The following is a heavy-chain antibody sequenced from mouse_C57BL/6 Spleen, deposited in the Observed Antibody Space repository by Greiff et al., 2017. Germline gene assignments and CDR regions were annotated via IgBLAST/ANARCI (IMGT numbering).Heavy chain of an antibody. J-gene: IGHJ3*01. V-gene: IGHV3-6*01. D-gene: IGHD4-1*01. CDR2: ISYDGSN. CDR3: AELGQAWFAY. Sequence: EVKLMESGPGLVKPSQSLSLTCSVTGYSITSGYYWNWIRQFPGNKLEWMGYISYDGSNNYNPSLKNRISITRDTSKNQFFLKLNSVTTEDTATYYCAELGQAWFAYWGQGTLVTVSA. CDR1: GYSITSGYY.